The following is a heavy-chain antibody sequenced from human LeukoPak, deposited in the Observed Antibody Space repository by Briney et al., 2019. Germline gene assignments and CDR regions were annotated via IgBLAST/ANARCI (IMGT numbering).Heavy chain of an antibody. V-gene: IGHV3-48*02. CDR2: ISSSSNTI. CDR3: ARDRDPQYSYGDNFDY. J-gene: IGHJ4*02. Sequence: GGSLRLSCAASGFSSSTYSMNWVRQAPGRGLEWVSYISSSSNTIYYAASVKGRFTISRDNAKNSLYLQMNGLRDEDTAVYYCARDRDPQYSYGDNFDYWGQGTLVTVSS. CDR1: GFSSSTYS. D-gene: IGHD5-18*01.